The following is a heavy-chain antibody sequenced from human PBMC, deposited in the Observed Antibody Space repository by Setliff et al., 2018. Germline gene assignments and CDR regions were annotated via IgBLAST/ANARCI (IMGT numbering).Heavy chain of an antibody. CDR1: GGSTDSHY. CDR3: ARGKTFFGAFIRAFDI. V-gene: IGHV4-59*11. J-gene: IGHJ3*02. CDR2: IYYSGNT. Sequence: SETLSLTCSVSGGSTDSHYWSWIRQPPGKGLEWIGSIYYSGNTNYNPSLKSRVTISIDTSKNQFSLKLSSVTAADTAVYHCARGKTFFGAFIRAFDIWGQGRMVTVSS. D-gene: IGHD3-3*01.